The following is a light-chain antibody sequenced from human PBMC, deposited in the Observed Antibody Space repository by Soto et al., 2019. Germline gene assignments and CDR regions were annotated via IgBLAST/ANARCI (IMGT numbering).Light chain of an antibody. CDR3: AAWDDRLSGYV. V-gene: IGLV1-44*01. Sequence: QLVLTQPPSASGTPGQRVTISCSGSSSNIGSNTVNWYQQLPGAAPKLLMYSFHQRPSGVADRFSGSKSGTSASLAITGLQFEDEADYYCAAWDDRLSGYVFGTGTKLTVL. J-gene: IGLJ1*01. CDR2: SFH. CDR1: SSNIGSNT.